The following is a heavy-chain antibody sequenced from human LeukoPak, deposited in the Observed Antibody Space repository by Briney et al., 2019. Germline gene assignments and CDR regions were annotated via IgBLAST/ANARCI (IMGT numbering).Heavy chain of an antibody. V-gene: IGHV1-18*01. Sequence: ASVEVSCKASGYTFTSYGISWVRQAPGQRLEWMGWISAYNGNTNYAQKLQGRVTMTTDTSTSTAYMELRSLRSDDTAVYYCARGRFYYDSSGDIVFDYWGQGTLVTVSS. D-gene: IGHD3-22*01. CDR1: GYTFTSYG. CDR3: ARGRFYYDSSGDIVFDY. J-gene: IGHJ4*02. CDR2: ISAYNGNT.